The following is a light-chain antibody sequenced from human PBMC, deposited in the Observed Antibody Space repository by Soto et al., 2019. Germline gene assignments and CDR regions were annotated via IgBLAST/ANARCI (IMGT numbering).Light chain of an antibody. CDR1: QSVNSN. CDR3: QQYNSWLWT. J-gene: IGKJ1*01. CDR2: GAS. Sequence: EIVLTQSPGTLSLSPGERATLSCRASQSVNSNLAWYQQKLGQAPRVLIYGASTRATGIPDRFSGSGSGTEFILTISSLQSEDFAVYYCQQYNSWLWTFGQGTKVDIK. V-gene: IGKV3-15*01.